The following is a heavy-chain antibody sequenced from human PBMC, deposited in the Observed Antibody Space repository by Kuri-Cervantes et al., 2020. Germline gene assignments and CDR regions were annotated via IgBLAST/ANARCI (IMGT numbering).Heavy chain of an antibody. D-gene: IGHD6-6*01. J-gene: IGHJ5*01. CDR1: GYTFTSYD. V-gene: IGHV1-8*02. CDR2: MNPNSGNT. Sequence: ASVKVSCKASGYTFTSYDINWVRQATGQGLEWMGWMNPNSGNTGYAQKFQGRVTMTRNTSISTAYMELSSLRSEDTAVYYCARYYVGSSSVLRWFDPWGQGTLVTVSS. CDR3: ARYYVGSSSVLRWFDP.